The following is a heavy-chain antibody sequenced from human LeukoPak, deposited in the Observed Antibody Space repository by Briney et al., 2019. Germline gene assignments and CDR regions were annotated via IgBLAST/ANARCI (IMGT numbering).Heavy chain of an antibody. V-gene: IGHV3-7*01. CDR3: ARGALCSSTSCYSYYGMDV. J-gene: IGHJ6*02. CDR2: IKQDGSEK. D-gene: IGHD2-2*01. CDR1: GFTFSSYW. Sequence: GGSLRLSCAASGFTFSSYWMSWVRQAPGKGLEWVANIKQDGSEKYYVDSVKGRFTTSRDNAKNSLYLQMNSLRAEDTAVYYCARGALCSSTSCYSYYGMDVWGQGTTVTVSS.